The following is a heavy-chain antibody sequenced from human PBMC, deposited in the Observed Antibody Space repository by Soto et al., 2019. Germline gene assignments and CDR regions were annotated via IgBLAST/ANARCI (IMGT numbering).Heavy chain of an antibody. CDR2: IYYSGST. CDR1: GGSIRSSSYY. Sequence: LETQCLTCTVSGGSIRSSSYYWGWIRQPPGKGLEWIGSIYYSGSTYYNPSLKSRVTISVDTSKNQFSLKLSSVTAADTAVYYCARNPYNWNSFDYWGQGTLVTVSS. D-gene: IGHD1-7*01. CDR3: ARNPYNWNSFDY. V-gene: IGHV4-39*01. J-gene: IGHJ4*02.